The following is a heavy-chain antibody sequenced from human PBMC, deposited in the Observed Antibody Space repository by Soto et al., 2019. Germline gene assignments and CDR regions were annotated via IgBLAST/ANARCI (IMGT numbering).Heavy chain of an antibody. CDR3: ARGHSEIYDFWSGYQTS. V-gene: IGHV3-30-3*01. CDR1: GFTFSSYA. J-gene: IGHJ4*02. CDR2: ISYDGSNK. Sequence: GGSLRLSCAASGFTFSSYAMHWVRQAPGKGLEWVAVISYDGSNKYYADSVKGRFTISRDNSKNTLYLQMNSLRAEDTAVYYCARGHSEIYDFWSGYQTSWGQGTLVTVPS. D-gene: IGHD3-3*01.